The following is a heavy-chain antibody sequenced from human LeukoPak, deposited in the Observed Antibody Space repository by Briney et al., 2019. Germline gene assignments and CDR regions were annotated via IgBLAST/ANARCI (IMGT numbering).Heavy chain of an antibody. J-gene: IGHJ4*02. D-gene: IGHD4-23*01. CDR2: IYYSGST. CDR1: GGSISTYY. CDR3: ARGLWDYEVTPDY. Sequence: SETLSLTCTVSGGSISTYYWSWIRQPPGKGLEWIGYIYYSGSTNYSPSPKSRVTISVDTSKNQFSLKLSSVTAADTAVYYCARGLWDYEVTPDYWGQGTLVTVSS. V-gene: IGHV4-59*01.